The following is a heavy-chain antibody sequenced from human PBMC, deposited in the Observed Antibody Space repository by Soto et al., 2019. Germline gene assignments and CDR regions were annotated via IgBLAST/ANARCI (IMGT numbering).Heavy chain of an antibody. V-gene: IGHV3-74*01. D-gene: IGHD6-13*01. J-gene: IGHJ4*02. CDR2: INSDGSSR. CDR3: ARGLPGYTNSGYVGYD. CDR1: GFTFSTYW. Sequence: GGSLRLSCAASGFTFSTYWMHWVRQAPGKGLVWVSRINSDGSSRSYADSVKGRFTISRDNAKNTLYLQMNSLRAEDTAVYYCARGLPGYTNSGYVGYDWGQGTPVTVAS.